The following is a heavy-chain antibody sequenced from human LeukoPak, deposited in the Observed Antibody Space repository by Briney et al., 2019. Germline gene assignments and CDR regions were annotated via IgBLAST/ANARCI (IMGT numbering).Heavy chain of an antibody. D-gene: IGHD6-13*01. Sequence: SVKVSCKASGGTFSSYAISWVRQAPGQGLEWMGGIIPIFGTANYAQKFQGRVTITTDESTSTAYMELSSLRSEDTAVYYCADIAAAGRGGGYWGQGTLVTVSS. V-gene: IGHV1-69*05. CDR2: IIPIFGTA. J-gene: IGHJ4*02. CDR3: ADIAAAGRGGGY. CDR1: GGTFSSYA.